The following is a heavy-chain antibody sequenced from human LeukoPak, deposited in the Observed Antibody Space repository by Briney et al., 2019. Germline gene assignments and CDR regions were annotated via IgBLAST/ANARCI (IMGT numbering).Heavy chain of an antibody. CDR2: IYPGDSDT. J-gene: IGHJ4*02. Sequence: GESLQISCKGSGYSFTSYWIGWVRQMPEKGLEWMGIIYPGDSDTRYSPSFQGQVTISADKSISTAYLQWSSLKASDTAMYYSARHDGYSSGWYGGFDYWGQGTLVTVSS. V-gene: IGHV5-51*01. CDR3: ARHDGYSSGWYGGFDY. CDR1: GYSFTSYW. D-gene: IGHD6-19*01.